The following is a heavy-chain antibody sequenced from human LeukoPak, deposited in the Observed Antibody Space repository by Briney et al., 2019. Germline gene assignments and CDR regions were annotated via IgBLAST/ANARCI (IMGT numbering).Heavy chain of an antibody. J-gene: IGHJ4*02. V-gene: IGHV3-23*01. D-gene: IGHD6-19*01. CDR2: ISGSGGST. Sequence: GGSLRLSCAASGFTLSSYAMSWVRQAPGKGLEWVSAISGSGGSTYYADSVKGRFTISRDNSKNTLYLQMNSLRAEDTAVYYCAKQLGSTSEGYWGRGTLVTVSS. CDR3: AKQLGSTSEGY. CDR1: GFTLSSYA.